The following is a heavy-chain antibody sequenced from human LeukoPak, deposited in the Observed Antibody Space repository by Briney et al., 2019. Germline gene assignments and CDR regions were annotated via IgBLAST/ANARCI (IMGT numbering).Heavy chain of an antibody. CDR2: ISSTSSTI. J-gene: IGHJ3*02. CDR3: ARSLAIDI. V-gene: IGHV3-48*02. D-gene: IGHD3-3*02. CDR1: EFSFSTYT. Sequence: PGGSLRLSCAASEFSFSTYTMNWVRQVPGKGLEWVSSISSTSSTIYYADSVKGRFTISRDNAKNSLYLQMNSLRDEDSAVYYCARSLAIDIWGQGTMVTVSS.